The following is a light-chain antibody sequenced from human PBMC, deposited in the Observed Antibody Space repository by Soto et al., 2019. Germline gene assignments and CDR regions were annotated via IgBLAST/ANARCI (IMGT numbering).Light chain of an antibody. CDR3: QQRYRSPYT. CDR1: QSINIY. CDR2: GAS. Sequence: IQLTQSPSSLSASVGDRVTVTCRASQSINIYLNWYQQKPGKAPPLLIYGASTLQSGVPSRFSGGGSRTDFTLTISSLQTEDFATYYCQQRYRSPYTFGQGTKLEI. V-gene: IGKV1-39*01. J-gene: IGKJ2*01.